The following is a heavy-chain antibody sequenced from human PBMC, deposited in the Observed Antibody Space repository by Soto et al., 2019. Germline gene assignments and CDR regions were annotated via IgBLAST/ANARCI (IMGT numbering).Heavy chain of an antibody. CDR1: GYSFTSYW. CDR3: ARQRWITGTTGGGYNWFDP. J-gene: IGHJ5*02. D-gene: IGHD1-7*01. V-gene: IGHV5-51*01. Sequence: GESLKISCKGSGYSFTSYWIGWVRQMPGKGLEWMGIIYPGDSDTRYSPSFQGQVTISADKSISTAYLQWSSLKASDTAIYYCARQRWITGTTGGGYNWFDPWGQGTLVTVSS. CDR2: IYPGDSDT.